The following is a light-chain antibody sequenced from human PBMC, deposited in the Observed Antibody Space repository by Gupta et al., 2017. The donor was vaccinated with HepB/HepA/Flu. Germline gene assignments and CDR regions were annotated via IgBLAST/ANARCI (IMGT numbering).Light chain of an antibody. CDR1: QSITAL. CDR3: HQYYTSSWT. CDR2: QAS. V-gene: IGKV1-5*03. J-gene: IGKJ1*01. Sequence: VQSTQSPSTLSASVRDRVTITCRASQSITALLAWYQQKPGKAPKLLIYQASSLESGVPSRFSGRGSGTEFTLTISSLQADDVAAYYCHQYYTSSWTFGRGTKVEIK.